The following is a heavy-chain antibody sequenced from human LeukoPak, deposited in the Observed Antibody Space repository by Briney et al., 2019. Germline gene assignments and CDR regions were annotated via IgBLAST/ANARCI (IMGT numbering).Heavy chain of an antibody. V-gene: IGHV4-4*02. CDR2: IYHSGST. CDR3: ARKTYSSGHFDI. J-gene: IGHJ3*02. Sequence: SGTLSLTCAVSGGSISSNNWWSCVRQPPGKGLEWIGEIYHSGSTNYNPSLKSRVTISVDKSKNQFSLKLSSVTAADTAVYYCARKTYSSGHFDIWGQGTLVTVSS. D-gene: IGHD3-22*01. CDR1: GGSISSNNW.